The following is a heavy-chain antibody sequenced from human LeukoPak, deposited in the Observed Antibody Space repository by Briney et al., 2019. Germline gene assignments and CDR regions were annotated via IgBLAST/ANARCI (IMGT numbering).Heavy chain of an antibody. CDR3: ARGNKDYGDYARGLSDY. CDR1: GFIVRSSY. J-gene: IGHJ4*02. V-gene: IGHV3-53*01. D-gene: IGHD4-17*01. CDR2: IYSGGSP. Sequence: GGSLRLSCAASGFIVRSSYMSWVRQAPGKGLEWVSVIYSGGSPDYADSAKGRFTISTDNSKNTLYLQMNSLRVEDTAVYYCARGNKDYGDYARGLSDYWGQGTLVTVSS.